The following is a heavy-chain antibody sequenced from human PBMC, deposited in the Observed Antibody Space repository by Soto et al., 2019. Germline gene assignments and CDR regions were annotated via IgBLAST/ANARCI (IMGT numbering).Heavy chain of an antibody. CDR1: GFSIRIGDS. V-gene: IGHV4-38-2*01. J-gene: IGHJ6*02. Sequence: SETLSLTCVLSGFSIRIGDSWKWVRQSPGMGLQWIGTVFHNGNSSYNPSLKSRITISVDTSRNEFSLNLRFVTAADTAIYYCARSEAIFTSTGGTDVWGRGTTVTVSS. CDR2: VFHNGNS. D-gene: IGHD3-9*01. CDR3: ARSEAIFTSTGGTDV.